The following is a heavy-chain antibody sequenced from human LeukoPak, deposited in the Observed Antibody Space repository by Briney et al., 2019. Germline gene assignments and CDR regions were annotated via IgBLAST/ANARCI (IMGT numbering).Heavy chain of an antibody. J-gene: IGHJ4*02. CDR2: IYPGDSET. V-gene: IGHV5-51*01. CDR1: GYSFTTYW. Sequence: GESLKISCKGPGYSFTTYWIAWVRQMPGKGLECMGIIYPGDSETRYSPSFQGQVSISVDKSISTAYLQWSSLKASDTAMYYCARHKGFDYWGQGTLVTVSS. CDR3: ARHKGFDY.